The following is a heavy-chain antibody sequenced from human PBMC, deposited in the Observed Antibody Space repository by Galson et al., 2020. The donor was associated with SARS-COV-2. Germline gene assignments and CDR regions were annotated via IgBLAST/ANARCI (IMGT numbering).Heavy chain of an antibody. J-gene: IGHJ4*02. CDR3: AAFVARPVY. Sequence: SVKVSCKTSGFTFTSSAVQWVRQARGQRLEWRGGIVAGSGTTNYAHNFQERVTITRNISTSTAYMELSSLRYEDTAVYYCAAFVARPVYWGQGTLVTVSS. D-gene: IGHD6-6*01. V-gene: IGHV1-58*01. CDR1: GFTFTSSA. CDR2: IVAGSGTT.